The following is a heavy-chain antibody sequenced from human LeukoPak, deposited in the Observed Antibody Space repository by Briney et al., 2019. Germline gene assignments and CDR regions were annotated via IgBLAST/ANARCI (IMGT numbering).Heavy chain of an antibody. V-gene: IGHV3-74*01. D-gene: IGHD6-13*01. CDR3: ARRIAAAGTPFDY. J-gene: IGHJ4*02. CDR2: INSDGSST. Sequence: GGSLRLSCAASGFTFSSYWMHWVRQAPGKGLVWVSRINSDGSSTSYADSVKGRFTISRDNAKNTLYLQMNSLRAEDTAVYYCARRIAAAGTPFDYWGQGTLVTVSS. CDR1: GFTFSSYW.